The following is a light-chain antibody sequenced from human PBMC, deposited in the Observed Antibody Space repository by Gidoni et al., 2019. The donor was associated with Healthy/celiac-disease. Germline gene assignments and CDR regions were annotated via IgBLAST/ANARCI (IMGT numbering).Light chain of an antibody. CDR3: QQFNSYPLT. CDR2: DAS. Sequence: IQLTQSPSSLSASVGDRVTITCRASQGISSALAWYQQKPGTAPNILIYDASSVESGVPSRFSGIGSGTDFTLTISSLQPEDFAIYYCQQFNSYPLTFXGXTRVEIK. J-gene: IGKJ4*01. V-gene: IGKV1-13*02. CDR1: QGISSA.